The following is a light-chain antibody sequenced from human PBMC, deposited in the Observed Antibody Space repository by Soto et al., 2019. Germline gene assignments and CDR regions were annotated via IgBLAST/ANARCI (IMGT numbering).Light chain of an antibody. J-gene: IGKJ1*01. Sequence: DIQMTQSPSSLSASVGDIVTITFRASQGIRHYVAWYQQKPGKVPKLLIYEASNLQSGVPSRFRGGGSGTDFTLTISSLQIEDFATYYCQQSYNTPRTFGQGTKVDI. CDR2: EAS. CDR1: QGIRHY. V-gene: IGKV1-27*01. CDR3: QQSYNTPRT.